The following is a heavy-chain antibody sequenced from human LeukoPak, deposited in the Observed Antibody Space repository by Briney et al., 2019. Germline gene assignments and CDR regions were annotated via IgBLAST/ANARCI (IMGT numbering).Heavy chain of an antibody. CDR1: SGSISSYY. Sequence: SETLSLTCTVSSGSISSYYWSWIRQPPGKGLEWIGYIYYSGSTNYNPSLKSRVTISVDTSKNQFSLKLSSVTAADTAVYYCARASPGYSSSWGYYYYYYMDVWGKGTTVTVPS. D-gene: IGHD6-13*01. J-gene: IGHJ6*03. CDR3: ARASPGYSSSWGYYYYYYMDV. CDR2: IYYSGST. V-gene: IGHV4-59*01.